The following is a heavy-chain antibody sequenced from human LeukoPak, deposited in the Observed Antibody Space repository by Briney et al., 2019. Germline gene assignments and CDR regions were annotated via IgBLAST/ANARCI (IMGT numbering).Heavy chain of an antibody. CDR2: IGLGSGDT. J-gene: IGHJ5*02. D-gene: IGHD6-25*01. Sequence: SVKVSCKTSGFTFSSSTVQWVRQARGQRLEWLGWIGLGSGDTKYAQRVQERLTLTRDMSTNTAYMELSSLRSEDTAVYYCVAERYSDGCCWFDPWGQGTLVTVSS. CDR1: GFTFSSST. V-gene: IGHV1-58*01. CDR3: VAERYSDGCCWFDP.